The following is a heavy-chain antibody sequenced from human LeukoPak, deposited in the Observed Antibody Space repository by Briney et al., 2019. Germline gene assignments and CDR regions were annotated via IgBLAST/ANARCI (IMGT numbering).Heavy chain of an antibody. V-gene: IGHV3-23*01. D-gene: IGHD6-13*01. CDR1: GFTFSSYG. CDR2: ISGSGGST. Sequence: GGSLRLSCAASGFTFSSYGMHWVRQAPGKGLEWVSAISGSGGSTYYADSVKGRFTISRDNSKNTLYLQMNSLRAEDTAVYYCAKNEQQQLDYWGQGTLVTVSS. J-gene: IGHJ4*02. CDR3: AKNEQQQLDY.